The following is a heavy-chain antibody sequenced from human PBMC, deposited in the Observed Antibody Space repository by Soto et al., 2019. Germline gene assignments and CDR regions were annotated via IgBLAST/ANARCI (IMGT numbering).Heavy chain of an antibody. D-gene: IGHD6-19*01. Sequence: GGSLRLSCAASGFTFSSYSMNWVRQAPGKGLEWVSSISSSSSYIYYADSVKGRFTISRDNAKNSRYLQMNSLRAEDTAVYYCAKGWPPSHHPHFDYWGQGTLVTVSS. J-gene: IGHJ4*02. CDR2: ISSSSSYI. CDR1: GFTFSSYS. V-gene: IGHV3-21*01. CDR3: AKGWPPSHHPHFDY.